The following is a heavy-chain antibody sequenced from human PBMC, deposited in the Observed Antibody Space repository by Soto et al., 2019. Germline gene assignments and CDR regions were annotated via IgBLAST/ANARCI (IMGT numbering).Heavy chain of an antibody. CDR3: AKTRGAMIYAISVYGMDV. CDR2: ISGSADST. D-gene: IGHD2-8*01. CDR1: GFSFSSFA. V-gene: IGHV3-23*01. Sequence: EVQLLESGGGFIHPGGSLRLSCEASGFSFSSFAMNWVRQAPGKGLEWVSIISGSADSTFYADSVKGLFTISRDNSKSTLYLQINCLRAEDTALYYCAKTRGAMIYAISVYGMDVWGQGTTVTVSS. J-gene: IGHJ6*02.